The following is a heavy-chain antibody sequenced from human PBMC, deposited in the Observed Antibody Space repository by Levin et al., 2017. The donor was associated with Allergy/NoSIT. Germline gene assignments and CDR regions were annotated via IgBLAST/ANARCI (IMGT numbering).Heavy chain of an antibody. V-gene: IGHV3-53*01. J-gene: IGHJ2*01. Sequence: PGGSLRLSCAASGFTVSSNYMNWVRQAPGKGLEWVSVIYSGGTTYYADSVKGRFTISRDNSKNTLYLQMNSLRAEDTAVYYCARDRACTSSNCYRYWYFDLWGRGTLVTVSS. CDR2: IYSGGTT. D-gene: IGHD2-2*01. CDR1: GFTVSSNY. CDR3: ARDRACTSSNCYRYWYFDL.